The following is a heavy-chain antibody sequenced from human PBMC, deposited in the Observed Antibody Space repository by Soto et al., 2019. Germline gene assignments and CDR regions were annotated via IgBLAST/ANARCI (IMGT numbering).Heavy chain of an antibody. V-gene: IGHV3-7*01. CDR2: IKQDGSEE. CDR1: GFTFSSYW. J-gene: IGHJ6*02. CDR3: ARIAASGRGWDV. Sequence: EVQLVESGGGLVQPGGSLRLSCVDSGFTFSSYWMSWVRQAPVKGLEWVGNIKQDGSEENYVDSVKGRFTISRDNAKNSMYMQINSLRAEDTAVYYCARIAASGRGWDVWRQGTTVVVSS. D-gene: IGHD6-13*01.